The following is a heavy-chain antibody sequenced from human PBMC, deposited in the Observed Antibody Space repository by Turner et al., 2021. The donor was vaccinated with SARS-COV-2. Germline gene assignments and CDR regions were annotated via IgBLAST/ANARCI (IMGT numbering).Heavy chain of an antibody. CDR3: ARVLGFDYYESRGNRGFDP. V-gene: IGHV1-69*01. Sequence: QVQLVQSGAEVKKPGASVKVSCKASGYNFTGYYMHWVRQAPGQGLEWMGWINPIFGTTNYAQKFQGRVTITADESTSTVYMDLRSLRSEDTAVYYCARVLGFDYYESRGNRGFDPWGQGTLVTVSS. CDR1: GYNFTGYY. J-gene: IGHJ5*02. D-gene: IGHD3-22*01. CDR2: INPIFGTT.